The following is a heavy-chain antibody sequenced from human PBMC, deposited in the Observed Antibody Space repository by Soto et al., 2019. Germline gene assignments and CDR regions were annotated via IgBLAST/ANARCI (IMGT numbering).Heavy chain of an antibody. J-gene: IGHJ6*02. CDR1: GFTFSSYS. CDR3: AMSRFFRARGMDV. D-gene: IGHD3-3*01. CDR2: ISSSGSTI. Sequence: EVQLVESGGGLVKPGGSLRLSCAASGFTFSSYSMNWVRQAPGKGLEWVSSISSSGSTIYYADSVKGRFTISRDNAKNSLYLQMNSLRAEDTAVYYCAMSRFFRARGMDVWGQGTTVTVSS. V-gene: IGHV3-21*01.